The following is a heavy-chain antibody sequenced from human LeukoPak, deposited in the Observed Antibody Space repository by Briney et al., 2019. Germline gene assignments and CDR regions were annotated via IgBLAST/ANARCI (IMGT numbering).Heavy chain of an antibody. CDR1: GYTLTELS. CDR3: ARAPPGLGFDY. D-gene: IGHD1-14*01. CDR2: ISPSGGST. V-gene: IGHV1-46*01. Sequence: ASVKVSCKVSGYTLTELSMHWVRQAPGQGLEWMGIISPSGGSTTYAQKFQGRVTMARDTATGTVYMELSSLRSEDTAVYYCARAPPGLGFDYWGQGTLVTVSS. J-gene: IGHJ4*02.